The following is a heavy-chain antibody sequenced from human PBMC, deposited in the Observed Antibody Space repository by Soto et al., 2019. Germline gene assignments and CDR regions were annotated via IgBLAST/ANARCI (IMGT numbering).Heavy chain of an antibody. CDR2: ISYDGSNK. D-gene: IGHD6-13*01. J-gene: IGHJ4*02. CDR3: ARDRIYSSSWYDY. V-gene: IGHV3-30-3*01. CDR1: GFTFRSYA. Sequence: QVQLVESGGGVVQPGSSLRLSCAASGFTFRSYAMHWVRQAPGKGLEWVAVISYDGSNKYYADSVKGRFTISRDNSKNTLYLQMKSLRAEDTAVYYCARDRIYSSSWYDYWGQGTLVTVSS.